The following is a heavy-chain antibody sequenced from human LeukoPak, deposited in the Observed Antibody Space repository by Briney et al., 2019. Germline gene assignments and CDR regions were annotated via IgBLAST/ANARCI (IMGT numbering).Heavy chain of an antibody. J-gene: IGHJ4*02. Sequence: WGSLRLSCAASGFTFRNFGMHWVRQAPGKGLEWVAFIRFDGRDEYYVDSLKGRFTISRDNSKNTVYLQMNGLTSEDTALYYCAQVGVDSASTLVDHWGQGTLVIVSS. D-gene: IGHD2-8*02. V-gene: IGHV3-30*02. CDR1: GFTFRNFG. CDR3: AQVGVDSASTLVDH. CDR2: IRFDGRDE.